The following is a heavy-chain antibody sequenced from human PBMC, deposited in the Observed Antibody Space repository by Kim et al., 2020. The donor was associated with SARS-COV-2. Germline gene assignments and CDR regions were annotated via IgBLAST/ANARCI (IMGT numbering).Heavy chain of an antibody. Sequence: ASVKVSCKASGYTFTSYDINWVRQATGQGLEWMGWMNPNSGNTGYAQKFQGRVTMTRNTSISTAYMELSSLRSEDTAVYYCARLICSGGSCYQLVNVEFDPWGQGTLVTVSS. CDR1: GYTFTSYD. D-gene: IGHD2-15*01. V-gene: IGHV1-8*01. CDR2: MNPNSGNT. CDR3: ARLICSGGSCYQLVNVEFDP. J-gene: IGHJ5*02.